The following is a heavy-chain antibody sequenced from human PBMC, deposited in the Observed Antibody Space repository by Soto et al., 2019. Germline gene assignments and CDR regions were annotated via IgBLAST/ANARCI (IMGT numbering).Heavy chain of an antibody. Sequence: QVQLVESGGGVVQPGTSLRVSCVGSGFTFRSYVIHWVRQAPGKGLEWVALTSYDGSGKYYGDSVRGRFTISRDNSRNTVDLQMDSLRLEDTALYYCARWGTTGGLDVWGQGTRVSVSS. D-gene: IGHD3-16*01. J-gene: IGHJ1*01. CDR1: GFTFRSYV. CDR2: TSYDGSGK. V-gene: IGHV3-30*19. CDR3: ARWGTTGGLDV.